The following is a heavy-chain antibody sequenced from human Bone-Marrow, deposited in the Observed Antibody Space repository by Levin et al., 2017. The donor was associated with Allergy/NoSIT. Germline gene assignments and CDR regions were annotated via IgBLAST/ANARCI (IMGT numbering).Heavy chain of an antibody. CDR3: ARDHINQQWLEEGYFDY. V-gene: IGHV1-69*13. J-gene: IGHJ4*02. CDR1: GGTFSSYA. CDR2: IIPIFGTA. Sequence: ASVKVSCKASGGTFSSYAISWVRQAPGQGLEWMGGIIPIFGTANYAQRFQGRVTITADESTSTAYMELSSLRSEDTAVYYCARDHINQQWLEEGYFDYWGQGTLVTVSS. D-gene: IGHD6-19*01.